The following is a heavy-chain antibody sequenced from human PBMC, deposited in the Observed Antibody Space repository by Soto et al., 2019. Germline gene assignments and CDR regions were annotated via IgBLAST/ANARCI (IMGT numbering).Heavy chain of an antibody. Sequence: SETLSLTCAVYGGSFSGYYWSWIRQPPGKGLEWIGEINHSGSTNYNPSLKSRVTISVDTSKNQFSLKLSSVTAADTAVYYCARGGMVRSFLYALNWFDPWGQGTLVTVSS. J-gene: IGHJ5*02. CDR1: GGSFSGYY. CDR3: ARGGMVRSFLYALNWFDP. CDR2: INHSGST. D-gene: IGHD2-2*01. V-gene: IGHV4-34*01.